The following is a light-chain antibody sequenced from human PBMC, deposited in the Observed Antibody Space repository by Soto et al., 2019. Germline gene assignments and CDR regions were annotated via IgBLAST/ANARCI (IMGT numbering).Light chain of an antibody. CDR2: AVS. J-gene: IGKJ5*01. CDR3: QKSNSAPLT. CDR1: QVISNY. Sequence: DVPMTQSPSSLSVSVGDRVTITCRASQVISNYLAWYQQKPGKPPQLLIYAVSTLQSGVPSRFRGSASGTEFTLTISSLPPEDVATYYCQKSNSAPLTFGQGTLLE. V-gene: IGKV1-27*01.